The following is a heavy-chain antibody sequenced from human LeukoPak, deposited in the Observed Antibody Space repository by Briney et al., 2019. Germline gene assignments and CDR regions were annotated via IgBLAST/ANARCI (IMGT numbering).Heavy chain of an antibody. CDR3: ARRAAAGKKYFQH. CDR1: GGSFSGYY. Sequence: SETLSLTCAVYGGSFSGYYWSWISQPPGKGLEWIGEINHSGSTNYNPSLKSRVTISVDTSKNQFSLKLSSVTAADTAVYYCARRAAAGKKYFQHWGQGTLVTVSS. J-gene: IGHJ1*01. D-gene: IGHD6-13*01. CDR2: INHSGST. V-gene: IGHV4-34*01.